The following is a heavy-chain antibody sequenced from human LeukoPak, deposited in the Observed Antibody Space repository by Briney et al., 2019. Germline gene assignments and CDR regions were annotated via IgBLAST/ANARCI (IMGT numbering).Heavy chain of an antibody. Sequence: PGGSLRLSCAASGFTFSGYYMSWIRQAPGKGLEWVSYISSSGSTIYYADSVKGRFTISRDNAKNSLYLQMNSLRAEDTAVYYCARTLSMTTVTTGVFDPWGQGTLVTVSS. CDR1: GFTFSGYY. D-gene: IGHD4-17*01. V-gene: IGHV3-11*01. CDR3: ARTLSMTTVTTGVFDP. CDR2: ISSSGSTI. J-gene: IGHJ5*02.